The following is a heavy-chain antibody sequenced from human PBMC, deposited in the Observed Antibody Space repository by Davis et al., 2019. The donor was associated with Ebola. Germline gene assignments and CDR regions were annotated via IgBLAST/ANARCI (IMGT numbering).Heavy chain of an antibody. CDR1: GGSFSGYY. J-gene: IGHJ4*02. D-gene: IGHD4-17*01. CDR2: INHSGST. CDR3: ARSWETTPFDY. Sequence: SETLSLTCAVYGGSFSGYYWSWIRQPPGKGLEWIGEINHSGSTKYDPSLKSRVTISVDTSKSQFSLKVSSVTAADTAVYYCARSWETTPFDYWGQGTLVTVSS. V-gene: IGHV4-34*01.